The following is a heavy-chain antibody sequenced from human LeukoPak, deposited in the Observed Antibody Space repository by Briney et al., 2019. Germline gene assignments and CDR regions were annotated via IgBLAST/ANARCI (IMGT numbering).Heavy chain of an antibody. CDR1: GFDFTTYW. D-gene: IGHD4/OR15-4a*01. V-gene: IGHV5-51*01. CDR3: ARQPGTGANRNAFDL. J-gene: IGHJ3*01. CDR2: VYPGDSDT. Sequence: GESLKISCQGSGFDFTTYWIGWVRQMPGKGLEWMGIVYPGDSDTRNSPSFQGQVTISADRSISTAYLQWNSLKASDTAMYFCARQPGTGANRNAFDLWGQGTKVTVSS.